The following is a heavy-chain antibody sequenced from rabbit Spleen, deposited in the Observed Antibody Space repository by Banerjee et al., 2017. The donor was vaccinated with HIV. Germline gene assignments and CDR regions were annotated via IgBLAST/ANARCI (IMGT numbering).Heavy chain of an antibody. CDR1: GFSFSSNYW. CDR3: ATYVDYDGDFNL. J-gene: IGHJ4*01. Sequence: QQQLEESGGGLVKPGGTLTLTCKASGFSFSSNYWICWVRQAPGKGLEWIACIDGGNKGSTYYASWAKGRFSISKTSSTAVTLQMTSLAVADTATYFCATYVDYDGDFNLWGPGTLVTVS. CDR2: IDGGNKGST. V-gene: IGHV1S45*01. D-gene: IGHD2-1*01.